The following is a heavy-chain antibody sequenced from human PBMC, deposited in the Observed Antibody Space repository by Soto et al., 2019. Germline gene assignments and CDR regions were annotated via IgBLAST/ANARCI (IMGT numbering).Heavy chain of an antibody. D-gene: IGHD2-15*01. CDR1: GVTFSSYE. Sequence: PGGSLRLSCAASGVTFSSYEMNWVRQAQGKGLEWVSYISSSGSTIYYADSVKGRFTISRDNAKNSLYLQMNSLRAEDTAVYYCARGRHCSGGSCRYYFDYWGQGTLVTVSS. J-gene: IGHJ4*02. V-gene: IGHV3-48*03. CDR2: ISSSGSTI. CDR3: ARGRHCSGGSCRYYFDY.